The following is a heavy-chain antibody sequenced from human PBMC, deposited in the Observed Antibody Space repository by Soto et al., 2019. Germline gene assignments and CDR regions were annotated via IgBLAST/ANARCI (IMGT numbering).Heavy chain of an antibody. V-gene: IGHV4-34*01. CDR3: ARLGGHCSSSSCFGFYVMDV. J-gene: IGHJ6*02. CDR1: GGPFSAYY. D-gene: IGHD2-2*01. CDR2: INHSGST. Sequence: PSETLSLTCAVYGGPFSAYYWSWIRQPPGKGLEWIGEINHSGSTNYNPSLKSRVTISVDTSKTQFSLRLSSVTAADTAVYYCARLGGHCSSSSCFGFYVMDVWGQGTTVTVS.